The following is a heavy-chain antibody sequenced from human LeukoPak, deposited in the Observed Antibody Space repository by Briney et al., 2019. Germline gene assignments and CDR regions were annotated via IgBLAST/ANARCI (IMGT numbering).Heavy chain of an antibody. CDR3: ARGGSVYCSSTSCWASFDY. Sequence: GASVKVSCKASGYTFTSYYMHWVRQAPGQGLEWMGIINPSVGSTSYAQKFQGRVTMTRGMSTSTVYMDLSSLRSEDTAVYYCARGGSVYCSSTSCWASFDYWGQGTLVTVSS. CDR2: INPSVGST. D-gene: IGHD2-2*01. J-gene: IGHJ4*02. CDR1: GYTFTSYY. V-gene: IGHV1-46*01.